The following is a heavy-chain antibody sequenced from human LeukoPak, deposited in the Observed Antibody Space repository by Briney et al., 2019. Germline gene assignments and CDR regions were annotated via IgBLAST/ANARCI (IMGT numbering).Heavy chain of an antibody. J-gene: IGHJ5*02. CDR3: AKMGGVSESNARTFDP. CDR1: GFTFSSYA. D-gene: IGHD3-16*01. V-gene: IGHV3-23*01. CDR2: ISGSGGST. Sequence: PGGSLRLSCAASGFTFSSYAMSWVRQAPGKGLEWVSGISGSGGSTYYADSVKGRFTISRDNSKNTLYLQMKSLRVEDTALYHCAKMGGVSESNARTFDPWGQGTLVTVSS.